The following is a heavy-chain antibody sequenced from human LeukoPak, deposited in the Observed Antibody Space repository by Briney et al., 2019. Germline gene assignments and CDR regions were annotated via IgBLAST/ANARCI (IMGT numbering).Heavy chain of an antibody. V-gene: IGHV1-8*01. CDR1: GYTFTSYD. Sequence: ASVKVSCKASGYTFTSYDINWVRQATGQGLEWMGWINPNSGNTGYAQKFQGRVTMTRNTSISTAYMELSSLRSEDTAVYYCARGPIRYFDWLYYYYYYGMDVWGQGTTVTVSS. D-gene: IGHD3-9*01. J-gene: IGHJ6*02. CDR3: ARGPIRYFDWLYYYYYYGMDV. CDR2: INPNSGNT.